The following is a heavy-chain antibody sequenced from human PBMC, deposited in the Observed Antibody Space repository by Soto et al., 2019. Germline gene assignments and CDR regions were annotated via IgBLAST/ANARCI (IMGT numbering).Heavy chain of an antibody. CDR3: ARVKMGMDFDY. J-gene: IGHJ4*02. CDR2: IYSGGST. Sequence: GGSLRLSCAASGFTVSSNYMSWVRQAPGKGLEWVSVIYSGGSTYYADSVKGRFTISRDNSKNTLYLQMNSLRAEDTAVYYCARVKMGMDFDYWGQGTLVNVFS. CDR1: GFTVSSNY. V-gene: IGHV3-66*01. D-gene: IGHD7-27*01.